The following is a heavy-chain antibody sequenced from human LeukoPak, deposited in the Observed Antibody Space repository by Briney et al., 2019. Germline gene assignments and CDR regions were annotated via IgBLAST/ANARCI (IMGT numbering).Heavy chain of an antibody. CDR1: GFTFSSYA. Sequence: PGGSLRLSCAASGFTFSSYAMTWVRQAPGKGLEWVSTISVSGGITYYADSVKGRFTISRDNSNNTLYLQMGSLRAEDMAVYYCARETDYGDFDYWGQGTLVTVSS. V-gene: IGHV3-23*01. CDR3: ARETDYGDFDY. CDR2: ISVSGGIT. J-gene: IGHJ4*02. D-gene: IGHD4-17*01.